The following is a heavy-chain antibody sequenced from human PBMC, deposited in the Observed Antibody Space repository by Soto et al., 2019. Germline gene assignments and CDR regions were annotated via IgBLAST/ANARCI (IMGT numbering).Heavy chain of an antibody. Sequence: GGSLRLSCSASGFTFSYYTMHWVRQAPGKGLEWVALTAYDGSNKYYADSVRGRFSISRDNSKNTLYLQMNSLRTEDTAVYYYARDIVRSGSLAFDYWGQGALVTVSS. CDR3: ARDIVRSGSLAFDY. CDR2: TAYDGSNK. D-gene: IGHD1-26*01. V-gene: IGHV3-30-3*01. J-gene: IGHJ4*02. CDR1: GFTFSYYT.